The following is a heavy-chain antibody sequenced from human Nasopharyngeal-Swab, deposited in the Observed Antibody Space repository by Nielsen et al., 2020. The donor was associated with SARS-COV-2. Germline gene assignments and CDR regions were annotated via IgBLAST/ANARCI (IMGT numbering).Heavy chain of an antibody. CDR2: ISGDGGST. D-gene: IGHD4-23*01. J-gene: IGHJ3*02. CDR1: GFTFDDYA. V-gene: IGHV3-43*02. Sequence: GESLKISCAASGFTFDDYAMQWVRKDTGKGLEWVSLISGDGGSTYYADSVKGRFTISRDNSKNSLYLQMNSLRTEDTALYYCAKVLTPVVTPDEDIWGQGTMVTVSS. CDR3: AKVLTPVVTPDEDI.